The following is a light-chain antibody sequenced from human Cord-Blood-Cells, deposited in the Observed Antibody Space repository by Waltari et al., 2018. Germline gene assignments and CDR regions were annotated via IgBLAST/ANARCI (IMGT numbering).Light chain of an antibody. CDR2: EVS. CDR3: SSYAGSNNFVV. CDR1: SSDVGGYNY. Sequence: QSALTQPPSASGSPGQSVTISCTGTSSDVGGYNYVSWYQQHPGKAPNLMIYEVSKRPYGVPDRFSGSKSGNTASLTVSGLQAEDEADYYCSSYAGSNNFVVFGGGTKLTVL. V-gene: IGLV2-8*01. J-gene: IGLJ2*01.